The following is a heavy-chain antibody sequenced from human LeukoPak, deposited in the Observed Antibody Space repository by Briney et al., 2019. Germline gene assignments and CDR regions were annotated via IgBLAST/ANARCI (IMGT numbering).Heavy chain of an antibody. Sequence: SETLSLTCAVYGGSFSGYYWSWIRQPPGKGLEWIGEINHSGSTNYNPSLKSRVTISVDTSKNQFSLKLSSVTAADTAVYYCAGMIEGGIVEKPSWGQGTMVTVSS. CDR2: INHSGST. CDR1: GGSFSGYY. V-gene: IGHV4-34*01. J-gene: IGHJ3*01. CDR3: AGMIEGGIVEKPS. D-gene: IGHD3-22*01.